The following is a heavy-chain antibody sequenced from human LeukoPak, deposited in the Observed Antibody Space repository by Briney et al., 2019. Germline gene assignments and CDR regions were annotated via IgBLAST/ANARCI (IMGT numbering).Heavy chain of an antibody. V-gene: IGHV3-33*06. J-gene: IGHJ4*02. CDR1: GFTFSSYG. D-gene: IGHD3-22*01. CDR2: IWYDGSNK. CDR3: AKATYYYDSSGYDY. Sequence: GGSLRLSCAASGFTFSSYGMHWVRQAPGKGLEWVAVIWYDGSNKYYADSVKGRFTISRDNSKNTLYLQMNSLRAEDTAVYYCAKATYYYDSSGYDYWGQGTLVTVPS.